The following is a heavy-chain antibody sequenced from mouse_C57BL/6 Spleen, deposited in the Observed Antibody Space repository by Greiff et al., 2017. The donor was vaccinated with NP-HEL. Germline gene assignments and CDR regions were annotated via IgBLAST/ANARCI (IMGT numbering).Heavy chain of an antibody. D-gene: IGHD1-1*01. CDR1: GYTFTDYE. CDR2: IDPATGGT. CDR3: TRSSYYYGSSYPWFAD. J-gene: IGHJ3*01. V-gene: IGHV1-15*01. Sequence: VQLQQSGAELVRPGASVTLSCKASGYTFTDYEMHWVKQTPVHGLEWIGAIDPATGGTAYNQKFKGKDILTADKSSSTAYMELRSLTSEDSAVYYCTRSSYYYGSSYPWFADWGQGTLVTVSA.